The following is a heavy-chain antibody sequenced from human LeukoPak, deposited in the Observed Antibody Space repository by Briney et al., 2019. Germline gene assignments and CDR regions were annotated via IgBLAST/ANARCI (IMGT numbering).Heavy chain of an antibody. CDR2: IYYSGST. J-gene: IGHJ4*02. Sequence: SETLSLTCTVSSGSISNYYWSWIRQPPGKGLEWIGYIYYSGSTNYNPSLKSRVTISVDTSKNQLSLKLSSVTAADTAVYYCARSCSSTSCHFDYWGQGTLVTVSS. CDR1: SGSISNYY. V-gene: IGHV4-59*01. CDR3: ARSCSSTSCHFDY. D-gene: IGHD2-2*01.